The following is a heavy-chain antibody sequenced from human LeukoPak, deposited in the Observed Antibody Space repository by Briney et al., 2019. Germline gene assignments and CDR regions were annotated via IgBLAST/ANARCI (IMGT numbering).Heavy chain of an antibody. CDR1: GGTFSSYA. J-gene: IGHJ4*02. CDR3: ARDRGSYSRDFDY. D-gene: IGHD1-26*01. Sequence: SVKVSCKASGGTFSSYAISWVRQAPGQGLEWMGGIIPIFGTANYAQKFQGRVTITADESTSTAYMELSSLRSEDTAVYYCARDRGSYSRDFDYWGQGTLVTVPS. CDR2: IIPIFGTA. V-gene: IGHV1-69*13.